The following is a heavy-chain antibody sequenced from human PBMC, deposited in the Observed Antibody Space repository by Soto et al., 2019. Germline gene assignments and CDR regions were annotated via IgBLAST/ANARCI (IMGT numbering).Heavy chain of an antibody. CDR2: IYYSGST. CDR3: ARIVESGYTIDFDL. J-gene: IGHJ2*01. V-gene: IGHV4-30-4*01. D-gene: IGHD3-16*02. Sequence: QVQLQESGPGLVKPSQTLSVTCTVPGGSISSGDYYWSWIRQPPGKGLEWIGYIYYSGSTNYNPSLSSRVSISVDTSKKQFSLNLSSVTAADTAVYYCARIVESGYTIDFDLWGRGTLVTVSS. CDR1: GGSISSGDYY.